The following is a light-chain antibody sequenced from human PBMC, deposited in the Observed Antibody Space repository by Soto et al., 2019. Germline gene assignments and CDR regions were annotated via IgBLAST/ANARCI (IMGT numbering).Light chain of an antibody. CDR1: QRVSNY. J-gene: IGKJ5*01. V-gene: IGKV1-39*01. Sequence: DIQMTQSPSSLSASVGDRVTITCRASQRVSNYLNWYQKKPGKAPNLLVYAASNLQSGVPSRFSGSGSGTDFTLTISSLQPEDFATYYCQQGYSSPPTFGRGTRVDNK. CDR3: QQGYSSPPT. CDR2: AAS.